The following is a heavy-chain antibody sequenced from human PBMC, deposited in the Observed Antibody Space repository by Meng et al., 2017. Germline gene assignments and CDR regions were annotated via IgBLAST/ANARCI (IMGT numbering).Heavy chain of an antibody. J-gene: IGHJ4*02. Sequence: GESLKISCAASGFTFSSYSMNWVRQAPGKGLEWVSSISSSSSYIYYADSVKGRFTISRDNAKNSLYLQMNSLRAEDTAVYYCARDTIRGHDYWGQGTVATFPS. CDR3: ARDTIRGHDY. V-gene: IGHV3-21*01. CDR2: ISSSSSYI. D-gene: IGHD3-3*01. CDR1: GFTFSSYS.